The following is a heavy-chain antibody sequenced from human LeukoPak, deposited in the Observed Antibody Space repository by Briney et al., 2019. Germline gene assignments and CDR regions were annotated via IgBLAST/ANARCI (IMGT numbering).Heavy chain of an antibody. CDR2: IKQDGSEK. D-gene: IGHD3-9*01. CDR3: ARGAKFRKDYDILTGHLTPFDY. Sequence: GGSLRLSCAASGFTFSSYWMSWVRQAPGKGLEWVANIKQDGSEKYYVDSVKGRFTISRDNAKNSLYLQMNSLRAEDTAVYYCARGAKFRKDYDILTGHLTPFDYWGQGTLVTVSS. J-gene: IGHJ4*02. CDR1: GFTFSSYW. V-gene: IGHV3-7*01.